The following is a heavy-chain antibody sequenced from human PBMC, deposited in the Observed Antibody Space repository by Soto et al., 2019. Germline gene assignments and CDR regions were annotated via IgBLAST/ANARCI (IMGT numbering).Heavy chain of an antibody. CDR2: IYYSGGT. Sequence: SETLSLTCAVSGGSISSGDNYWSWIRQPPGKGLEWIGYIYYSGGTYYNPSLKSRVTISVDTSKNQFSLKLTSVTAADTAVYYCASDKITGLFDYRGQRTPVTVSS. CDR3: ASDKITGLFDY. J-gene: IGHJ4*02. V-gene: IGHV4-30-4*01. D-gene: IGHD2-8*02. CDR1: GGSISSGDNY.